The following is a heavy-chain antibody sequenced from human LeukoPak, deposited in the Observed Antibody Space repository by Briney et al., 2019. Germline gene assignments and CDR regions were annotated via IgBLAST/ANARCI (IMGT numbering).Heavy chain of an antibody. CDR3: AKDIGQLVRWYFDL. CDR1: GFTFSSYA. J-gene: IGHJ2*01. D-gene: IGHD6-13*01. Sequence: GGSLRLYCAASGFTFSSYAMSWVRQAPGKGLEWVSAISGSGGSTYYADSVKGRFTISRDNSKNTLYLQMNSLRAEDTAVYYCAKDIGQLVRWYFDLWGRGTLVTVSS. CDR2: ISGSGGST. V-gene: IGHV3-23*01.